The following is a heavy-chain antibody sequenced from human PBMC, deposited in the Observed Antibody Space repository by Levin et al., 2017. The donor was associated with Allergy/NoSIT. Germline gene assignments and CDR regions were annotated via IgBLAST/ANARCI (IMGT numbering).Heavy chain of an antibody. D-gene: IGHD3-9*01. J-gene: IGHJ6*02. V-gene: IGHV3-21*01. CDR2: ISSSSSYI. Sequence: LSLTCAASGFTFSSYSMNWVRQAPGKGLEWVSSISSSSSYIYYADSVKGRFTISRDNAKNSLYLQMNSLRAEDTAVYYCARDLAPSEYYDILTGYYNYYYYGMDVWGQGTTVTVSS. CDR1: GFTFSSYS. CDR3: ARDLAPSEYYDILTGYYNYYYYGMDV.